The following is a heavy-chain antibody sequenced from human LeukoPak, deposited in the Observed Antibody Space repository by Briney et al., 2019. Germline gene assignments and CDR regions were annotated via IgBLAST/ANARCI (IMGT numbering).Heavy chain of an antibody. CDR3: ASGDGYRVLDY. CDR1: GGTFSSYA. V-gene: IGHV1-69*04. CDR2: IIPILGIA. J-gene: IGHJ4*02. D-gene: IGHD5-24*01. Sequence: SVKVSCKASGGTFSSYAISWVRQAPGQGLEWMGRIIPILGIANYAQKFQGRVTITADKSTSTAYMELSSLRSEDTAVYYCASGDGYRVLDYWGQGTLVTVSS.